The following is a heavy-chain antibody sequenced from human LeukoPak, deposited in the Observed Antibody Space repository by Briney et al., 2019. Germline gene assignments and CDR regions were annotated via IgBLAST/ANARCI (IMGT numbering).Heavy chain of an antibody. CDR2: ISWNSGSI. Sequence: GGSLRLSCAASGFTFDDYAMHWVRQAPGKGLEWVSGISWNSGSIGYADSVKGRFTISRDNAKNSLYLQMNSLRAEDTALYYCAKGLCYYYMDVWGKGTTVTVSS. V-gene: IGHV3-9*01. CDR1: GFTFDDYA. CDR3: AKGLCYYYMDV. J-gene: IGHJ6*03.